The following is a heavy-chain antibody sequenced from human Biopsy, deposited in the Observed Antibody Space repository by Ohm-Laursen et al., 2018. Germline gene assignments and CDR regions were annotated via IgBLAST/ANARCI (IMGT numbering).Heavy chain of an antibody. D-gene: IGHD3-10*01. CDR3: ARAPPLIRGVVESWFDP. CDR1: GGYISHYY. Sequence: TLSLTCTVSGGYISHYYWTWIRQPAGQGLEWIGRIYITGETDYNPSLKSRVTMSVDSSKKQFSLKLKSVTAADTAIYYCARAPPLIRGVVESWFDPWGQGILVTVSS. V-gene: IGHV4-4*07. J-gene: IGHJ5*02. CDR2: IYITGET.